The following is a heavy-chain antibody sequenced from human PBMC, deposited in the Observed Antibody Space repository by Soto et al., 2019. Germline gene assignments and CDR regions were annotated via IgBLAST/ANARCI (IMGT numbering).Heavy chain of an antibody. CDR2: LTGSGGVT. D-gene: IGHD2-15*01. V-gene: IGHV3-23*01. J-gene: IGHJ5*02. CDR3: AKHPFSACSWFCP. CDR1: GFTFSNYA. Sequence: EVQLLESGGGLVQPGGSLRLSCAASGFTFSNYAMSLVRQAPGKGLEWVSSLTGSGGVTYYADSVKGRFAISRDNSKNSLYLQLNSLRAEDTAIYYCAKHPFSACSWFCPWGQGTLVNVSS.